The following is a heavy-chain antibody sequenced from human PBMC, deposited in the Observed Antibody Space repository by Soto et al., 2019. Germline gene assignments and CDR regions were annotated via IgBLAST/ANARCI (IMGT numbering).Heavy chain of an antibody. J-gene: IGHJ5*02. Sequence: SETLSLTCAVSGGSISSGGYSWSWIRQSSGKGLELIWYIYHSGSTYYNPSLMSRVTISVDRSKNQFSLNLISVTAADTAVYYCARVPGPWGQGTLVTVSS. CDR3: ARVPGP. CDR1: GGSISSGGYS. D-gene: IGHD7-27*01. CDR2: IYHSGST. V-gene: IGHV4-30-2*06.